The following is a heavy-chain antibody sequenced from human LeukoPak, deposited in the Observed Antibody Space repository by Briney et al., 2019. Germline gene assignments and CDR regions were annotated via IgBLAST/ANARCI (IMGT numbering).Heavy chain of an antibody. Sequence: KPGGSLRLSCAASGFTFSSYSMNWVRQAPGKGREWVSSISSRSSYIYYADSVKGRFTISRDNAKNSLYLQMNRLRAEDTAVYSCWGFRYDILTGSHDYWGQGTLVTVSS. J-gene: IGHJ4*02. CDR3: WGFRYDILTGSHDY. D-gene: IGHD3-9*01. CDR2: ISSRSSYI. V-gene: IGHV3-21*01. CDR1: GFTFSSYS.